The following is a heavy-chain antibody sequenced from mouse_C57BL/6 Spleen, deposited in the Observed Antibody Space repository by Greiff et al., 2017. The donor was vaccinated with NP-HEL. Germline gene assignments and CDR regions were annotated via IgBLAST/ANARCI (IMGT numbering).Heavy chain of an antibody. CDR2: ISDGGSYT. CDR1: GFTFSSYA. V-gene: IGHV5-4*01. Sequence: EVQLVESGGGLVKPGGSLKLSCAASGFTFSSYAMSWVRQTPEQGLEWVGTISDGGSYTYYPDNFKGRSTMSRDNAKNNPYLQLSHLKSEDTAMYDCDKDGGASWFAYWGQGTLVTVSA. J-gene: IGHJ3*01. CDR3: DKDGGASWFAY.